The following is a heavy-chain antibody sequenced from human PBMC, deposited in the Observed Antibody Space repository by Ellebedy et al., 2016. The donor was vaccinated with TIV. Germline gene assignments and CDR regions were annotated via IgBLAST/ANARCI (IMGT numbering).Heavy chain of an antibody. CDR3: ASKMGSSGWYHLDY. CDR1: GYTFTNYY. J-gene: IGHJ4*02. V-gene: IGHV1-46*01. CDR2: INPDGGPT. D-gene: IGHD6-19*01. Sequence: AASVKVSCKASGYTFTNYYMHWVRQAPGQTLEWMGLINPDGGPTIYAQRFRGRVTMTRDTSTSTVYMELSSLRSEDTAVYYCASKMGSSGWYHLDYWGQGTLVTVSS.